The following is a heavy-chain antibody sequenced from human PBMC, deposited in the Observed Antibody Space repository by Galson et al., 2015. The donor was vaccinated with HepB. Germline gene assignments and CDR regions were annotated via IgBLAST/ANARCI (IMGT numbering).Heavy chain of an antibody. CDR3: ARHHTTGWYYFDN. D-gene: IGHD1-1*01. Sequence: SETLSLTCIVSGASFSSSNYYWGWVRQPPGKGLEWIGTIHSSGSPYYNPSLSSRSTISVDTSKSQFSLKLSSVTAADTAVYYCARHHTTGWYYFDNWGQGTLVRVSP. CDR1: GASFSSSNYY. V-gene: IGHV4-39*01. CDR2: IHSSGSP. J-gene: IGHJ4*02.